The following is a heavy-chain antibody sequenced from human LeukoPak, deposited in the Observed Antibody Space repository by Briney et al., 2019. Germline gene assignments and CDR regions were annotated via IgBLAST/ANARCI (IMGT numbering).Heavy chain of an antibody. V-gene: IGHV4-61*02. CDR1: GGSISSSNYY. Sequence: PSETLSLTCTVSGGSISSSNYYWNWIRQPAGTGLEWIGRIYTSGSTNYNPSLKSRVTISVDTSKNQFSLKLSSVTAADTAVYYCARCAARPEVPPDYWGQGTLVTVSS. J-gene: IGHJ4*02. D-gene: IGHD6-6*01. CDR3: ARCAARPEVPPDY. CDR2: IYTSGST.